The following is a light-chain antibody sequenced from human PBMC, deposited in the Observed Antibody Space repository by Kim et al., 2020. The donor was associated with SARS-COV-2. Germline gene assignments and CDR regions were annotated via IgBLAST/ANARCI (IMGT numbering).Light chain of an antibody. CDR2: LNSDGSH. CDR3: QTWGSGNWV. Sequence: QPVLTQSPSASASLGASVKLTCTLSSGHTTYAIAWHQQQPEKGPRYLMRLNSDGSHTKGDGIPDRFSGSSSGAERHLTVSSLQSEDEADYYCQTWGSGNWVYGGGTKLTVL. J-gene: IGLJ3*02. CDR1: SGHTTYA. V-gene: IGLV4-69*01.